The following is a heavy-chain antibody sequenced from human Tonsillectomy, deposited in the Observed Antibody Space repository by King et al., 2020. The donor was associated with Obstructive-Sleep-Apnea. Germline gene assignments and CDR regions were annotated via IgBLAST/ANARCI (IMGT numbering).Heavy chain of an antibody. Sequence: VQLVESGGGLVQPGGSLRLSCAASGFSFSIYAMTWVRQAPGKGLEWVSGISGSGGSSYYADSVKGRFTISRDNSKNTLFLQMNSLRAEDTAVYYCAKRGSLYAPNGVVDYWGQGTLVTVSS. CDR1: GFSFSIYA. CDR3: AKRGSLYAPNGVVDY. V-gene: IGHV3-23*04. J-gene: IGHJ4*02. D-gene: IGHD3-16*02. CDR2: ISGSGGSS.